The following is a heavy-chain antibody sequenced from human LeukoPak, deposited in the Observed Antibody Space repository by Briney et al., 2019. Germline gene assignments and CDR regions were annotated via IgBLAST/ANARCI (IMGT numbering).Heavy chain of an antibody. J-gene: IGHJ6*02. CDR3: ARDQGFDSSGYYPLVGYYGMDV. V-gene: IGHV1-3*01. D-gene: IGHD3-22*01. Sequence: ASVKASCKASGCTFSSYAISWVRQAPGQRLEWMGWINAGNGNTKYSQKFQGRVTITRDTSASTAYMELSSLRSEDTAVYYCARDQGFDSSGYYPLVGYYGMDVWGQGTTVTVSS. CDR1: GCTFSSYA. CDR2: INAGNGNT.